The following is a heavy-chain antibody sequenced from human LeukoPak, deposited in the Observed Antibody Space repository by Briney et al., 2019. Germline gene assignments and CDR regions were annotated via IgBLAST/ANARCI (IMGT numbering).Heavy chain of an antibody. Sequence: SETLSLTCSVSGGSISSSSSYWGWIRQPPGKGLEWIGSIYYSGSSFDNPALKSRVTISVDTSKNQFSLKLSSVTAADTAVYYCARHRSGWLQSSFDYWGRGTLVTVSS. D-gene: IGHD5-24*01. CDR2: IYYSGSS. J-gene: IGHJ4*02. CDR3: ARHRSGWLQSSFDY. CDR1: GGSISSSSSY. V-gene: IGHV4-39*01.